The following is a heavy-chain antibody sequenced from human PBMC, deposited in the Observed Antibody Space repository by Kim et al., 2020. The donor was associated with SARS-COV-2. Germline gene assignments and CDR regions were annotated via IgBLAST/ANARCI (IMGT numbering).Heavy chain of an antibody. CDR1: GFTFSSYA. J-gene: IGHJ1*01. D-gene: IGHD3-10*01. Sequence: GGSLRLSCAASGFTFSSYAMHWVRQAPGKGLEWVAVISYDGSNKYYADSVKGRFTISRDNSKNTLYLQMNSLRAEDTAVYYCARGDITMVRGVIMKWGRG. CDR3: ARGDITMVRGVIMK. CDR2: ISYDGSNK. V-gene: IGHV3-30-3*01.